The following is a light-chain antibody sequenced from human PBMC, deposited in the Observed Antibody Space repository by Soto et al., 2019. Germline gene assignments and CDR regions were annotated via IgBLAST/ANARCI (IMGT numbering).Light chain of an antibody. CDR3: ASWDARLGGWV. CDR1: TSNIATYY. V-gene: IGLV1-47*02. CDR2: SDS. J-gene: IGLJ3*02. Sequence: QSVVTQPPSASGTPGQTVTISCSGSTSNIATYYVDWYQHLPVTAPKLLIYSDSHRPSGVPDRFSASKSGASASLAISGLRSEDEADSYCASWDARLGGWVFGGGPKLTVL.